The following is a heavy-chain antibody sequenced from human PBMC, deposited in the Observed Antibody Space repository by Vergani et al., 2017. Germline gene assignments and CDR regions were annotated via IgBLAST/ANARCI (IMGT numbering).Heavy chain of an antibody. D-gene: IGHD5-18*01. CDR2: ISWNSGSI. Sequence: EVQLVESGGGLVQPGRSLRLSCAASGFTFDDYAMHWVRQAPGKGLEWVLGISWNSGSIGYADSVKGRFAISRDNAKNSLYLQMNSLRAEDTALYYCAKEKRGYSYGFDYWGQGTLVTVSS. CDR1: GFTFDDYA. J-gene: IGHJ4*02. CDR3: AKEKRGYSYGFDY. V-gene: IGHV3-9*01.